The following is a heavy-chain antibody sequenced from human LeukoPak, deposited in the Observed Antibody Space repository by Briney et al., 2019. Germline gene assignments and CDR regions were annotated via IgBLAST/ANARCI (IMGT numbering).Heavy chain of an antibody. Sequence: SVKVSCKATGGTFNSYGVSWVRQAPGQGLKWMGGIIPIFGTSTYAQKFQGRVTITADESTSTAYMELSSLRSEDTAVYYCARSNYYGSGTPDYYYGMDVWGIGTTVTVSS. V-gene: IGHV1-69*13. D-gene: IGHD3-10*01. J-gene: IGHJ6*04. CDR2: IIPIFGTS. CDR3: ARSNYYGSGTPDYYYGMDV. CDR1: GGTFNSYG.